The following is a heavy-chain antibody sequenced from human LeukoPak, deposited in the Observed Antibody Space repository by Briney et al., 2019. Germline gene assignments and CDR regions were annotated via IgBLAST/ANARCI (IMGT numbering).Heavy chain of an antibody. V-gene: IGHV1-69*13. J-gene: IGHJ5*02. D-gene: IGHD3-10*01. CDR1: GGTFSSYA. CDR3: AREDDGSGSYYPKYNWFDP. Sequence: SVKVSCKASGGTFSSYAISWVRQAPGQGLEWMGGIIPIFGTANYAQKFQGRVTITADESTSTAYMELSSLRSEDTAVYYCAREDDGSGSYYPKYNWFDPWGQGTLVTVSS. CDR2: IIPIFGTA.